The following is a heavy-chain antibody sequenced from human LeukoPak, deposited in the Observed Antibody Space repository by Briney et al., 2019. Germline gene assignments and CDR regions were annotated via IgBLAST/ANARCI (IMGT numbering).Heavy chain of an antibody. CDR2: ISGSGGST. V-gene: IGHV3-23*01. J-gene: IGHJ4*02. CDR1: GFTFSSYA. D-gene: IGHD2-2*01. CDR3: ARDLEVVPAAMVGY. Sequence: GGSLRLSCAASGFTFSSYAMSWVRQAPGKGLEWVSVISGSGGSTYYADSVKGRFTISRDNSKNTLYLQMNSLRAEDTAVYYCARDLEVVPAAMVGYWGQGTLVTVSS.